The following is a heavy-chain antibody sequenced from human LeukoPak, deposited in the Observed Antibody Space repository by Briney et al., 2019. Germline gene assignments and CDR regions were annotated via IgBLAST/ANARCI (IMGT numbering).Heavy chain of an antibody. Sequence: PGGSLRLSCAASGFTFSLYAMHWVRQAPGKGLEYVSAITSNGLSAYYANSVEGRFTISRDNSKNTLYLQMNSLRAEDTAVYYCAKGLVGATTSWFDPWGQGTLVTVSS. D-gene: IGHD1-26*01. J-gene: IGHJ5*02. CDR1: GFTFSLYA. CDR2: ITSNGLSA. V-gene: IGHV3-64*01. CDR3: AKGLVGATTSWFDP.